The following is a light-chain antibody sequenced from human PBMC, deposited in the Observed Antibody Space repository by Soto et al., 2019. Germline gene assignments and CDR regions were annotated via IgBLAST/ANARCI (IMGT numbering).Light chain of an antibody. V-gene: IGLV2-8*01. CDR3: SSYVTTNVVV. CDR2: EVY. CDR1: RDDVGGYNY. J-gene: IGLJ2*01. Sequence: QSVLTQPPSASGSPGQSVTISCTGTRDDVGGYNYVSWFQHHPGKAPKLMIYEVYKRPSGVPARFSGSNAGNTASLTVSGLQAGDEAIYDCSSYVTTNVVVFGGGTQLTGL.